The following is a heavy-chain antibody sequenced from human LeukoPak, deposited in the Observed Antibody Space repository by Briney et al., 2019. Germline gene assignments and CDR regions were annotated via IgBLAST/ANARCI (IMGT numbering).Heavy chain of an antibody. Sequence: SETLSLTCTVPGGSISSTTYYWAWIRQPPGKGLEWIGSIYKTGSTNYNPSLKSRVTISVDTSKNQFSLKLSSVTAADTAVYYCARVREDPWNSAPHAFDIWGQGTMVTVSS. D-gene: IGHD1-1*01. J-gene: IGHJ3*02. CDR3: ARVREDPWNSAPHAFDI. V-gene: IGHV4-39*07. CDR1: GGSISSTTYY. CDR2: IYKTGST.